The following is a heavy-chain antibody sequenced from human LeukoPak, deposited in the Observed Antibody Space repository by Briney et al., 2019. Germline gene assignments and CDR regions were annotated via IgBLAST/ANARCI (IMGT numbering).Heavy chain of an antibody. V-gene: IGHV3-48*03. CDR1: GLTFNTYE. J-gene: IGHJ4*02. D-gene: IGHD6-13*01. CDR3: ARGVGSSTTWDY. Sequence: GGSLRLSCATSGLTFNTYEMSWVRQAPGKGLEWVSHIDRSGATVYYADPVKGRFTISRDSAKNSVYLQMNSLRAEDTAVYYCARGVGSSTTWDYWGQGTLVTVSS. CDR2: IDRSGATV.